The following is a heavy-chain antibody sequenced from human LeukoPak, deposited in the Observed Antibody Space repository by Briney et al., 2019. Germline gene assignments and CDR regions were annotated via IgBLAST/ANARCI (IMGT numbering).Heavy chain of an antibody. CDR1: AGSISRSSYS. D-gene: IGHD5-24*01. V-gene: IGHV4-39*01. Sequence: PSETLSLTCTVSAGSISRSSYSWGWIRQPPGKGLEWIGSIYYSGSTYYNPSLKSRVTISVDTSKIQFSLKLSSVTAADTAVYYCARGRRDGYNLEYFDNWGQGTLVTVSS. CDR2: IYYSGST. J-gene: IGHJ4*02. CDR3: ARGRRDGYNLEYFDN.